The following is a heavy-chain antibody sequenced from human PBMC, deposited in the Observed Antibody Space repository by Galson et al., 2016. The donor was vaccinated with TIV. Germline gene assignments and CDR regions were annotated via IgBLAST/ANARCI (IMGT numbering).Heavy chain of an antibody. CDR1: GGSISSYF. V-gene: IGHV4-59*01. CDR3: AKDGVINPRVLEY. J-gene: IGHJ4*01. CDR2: IYYSGTT. D-gene: IGHD3-10*01. Sequence: ETLSLTCTVSGGSISSYFWSWIRQSPGKGLEWIGHIYYSGTTDYNPSLKCLVSISIDSSKKQFSLRLTSVTAADTAVYYCAKDGVINPRVLEYWGQGALVTVAP.